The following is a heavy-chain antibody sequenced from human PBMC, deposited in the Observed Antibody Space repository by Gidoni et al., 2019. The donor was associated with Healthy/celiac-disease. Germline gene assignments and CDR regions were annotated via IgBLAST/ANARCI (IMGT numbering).Heavy chain of an antibody. CDR2: INHSGST. D-gene: IGHD3-3*01. CDR3: ASWDEWSLTYGMDV. J-gene: IGHJ6*02. Sequence: QLQLQQWGAGPWKPSETLPLPCAVSGGSFSGYYWSWIRQPPGKGLEWIGEINHSGSTNYNPSLKSRVTISVDTSKNQFSLKLSSVTAADTAVYYCASWDEWSLTYGMDVWGQGTTVTVSS. CDR1: GGSFSGYY. V-gene: IGHV4-34*01.